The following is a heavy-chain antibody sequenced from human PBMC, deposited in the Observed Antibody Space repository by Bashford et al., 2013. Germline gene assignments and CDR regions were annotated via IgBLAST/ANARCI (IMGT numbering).Heavy chain of an antibody. CDR3: ARGYYDSSGYXNSGFDY. V-gene: IGHV3-33*01. CDR2: IWYDGSNK. CDR1: GFTFSSYG. D-gene: IGHD3-22*01. J-gene: IGHJ4*03. Sequence: GSLRLSCAASGFTFSSYGMHWVRQAPGKGLEWVAVIWYDGSNKYYADSVKGRFTISRDNSKNTLYLQMNSLRAEDTAVYYCARGYYDSSGYXNSGFDYVGPGTLVHRLL.